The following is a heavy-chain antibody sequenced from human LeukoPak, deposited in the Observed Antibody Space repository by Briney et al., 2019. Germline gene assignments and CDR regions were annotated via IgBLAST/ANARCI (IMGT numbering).Heavy chain of an antibody. CDR3: AREDYYGSGNYLPVVDY. CDR1: GYTFTSYG. D-gene: IGHD3-10*01. Sequence: ASVKVSCKASGYTFTSYGISWVRQAPGQGLEWMAWISAYNGNTNYAQKLQGRVTMNTEPSTSTAYMELRSLRSDDTAVYYCAREDYYGSGNYLPVVDYWGQGTLVTVSS. CDR2: ISAYNGNT. V-gene: IGHV1-18*01. J-gene: IGHJ4*02.